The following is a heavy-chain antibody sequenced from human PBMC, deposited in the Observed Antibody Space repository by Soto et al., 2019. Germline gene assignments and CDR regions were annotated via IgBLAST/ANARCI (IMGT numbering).Heavy chain of an antibody. CDR1: GYTFTGYY. Sequence: ASVKVSCKASGYTFTGYYMHWVRQAPGQGLEWMGWINPNSGGTNYAQKFQGWVTMTRDTSISTAYMELSRLRSDDTAVYYCARESYYYDSSGYPHAFDIWGQGTMVTVS. J-gene: IGHJ3*02. CDR3: ARESYYYDSSGYPHAFDI. D-gene: IGHD3-22*01. CDR2: INPNSGGT. V-gene: IGHV1-2*04.